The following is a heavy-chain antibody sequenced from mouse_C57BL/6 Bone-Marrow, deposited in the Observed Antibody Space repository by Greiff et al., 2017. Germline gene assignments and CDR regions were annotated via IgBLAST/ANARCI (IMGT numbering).Heavy chain of an antibody. V-gene: IGHV1-78*01. D-gene: IGHD2-4*01. CDR2: ISPRDGST. Sequence: QVQLKESDAELVKPGASVKISCKVSGYTFTDYTLHWMKQRPDPGLEWIGSISPRDGSTKYNEKFKGKATLSADNSTSTAYMQLNILTSEDSAVYYCARAFYYDYYFDYWGQGTTLTVSS. CDR3: ARAFYYDYYFDY. J-gene: IGHJ2*01. CDR1: GYTFTDYT.